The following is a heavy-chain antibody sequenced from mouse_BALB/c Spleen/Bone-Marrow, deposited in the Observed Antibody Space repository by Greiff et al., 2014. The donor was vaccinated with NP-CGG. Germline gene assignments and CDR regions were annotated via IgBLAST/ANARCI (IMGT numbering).Heavy chain of an antibody. J-gene: IGHJ3*01. CDR1: GFTFSNYG. V-gene: IGHV5-6-3*01. CDR3: ARGDDYAAWFAY. Sequence: EVQLVESGGGLVQPGGSLKLSCAASGFTFSNYGMSWVRQTPDKRLELVATISNNGGDTYYPDSVKGRFTISRDNAKNTLYLQMSSLKSEDTAMYYCARGDDYAAWFAYWGQGTLVTVSA. CDR2: ISNNGGDT. D-gene: IGHD2-4*01.